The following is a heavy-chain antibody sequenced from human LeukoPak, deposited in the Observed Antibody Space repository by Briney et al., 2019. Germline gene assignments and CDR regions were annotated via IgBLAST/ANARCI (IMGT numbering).Heavy chain of an antibody. D-gene: IGHD1-26*01. CDR2: VYPGDSDT. J-gene: IGHJ5*02. Sequence: GESLKISCKGSGYSFTTYWIGWVRQMPGKGLEWMGIVYPGDSDTRYSPSFQGHVTISVDKSISTAYLQWSSLKASDTAMYYCARLGGSYSNWFDPWGQGTLVTVSS. V-gene: IGHV5-51*01. CDR1: GYSFTTYW. CDR3: ARLGGSYSNWFDP.